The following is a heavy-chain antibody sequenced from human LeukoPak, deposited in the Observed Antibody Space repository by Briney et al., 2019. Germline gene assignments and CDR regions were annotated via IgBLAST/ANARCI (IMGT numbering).Heavy chain of an antibody. CDR1: GGSISSGDYY. Sequence: PSETLSLTCTVSGGSISSGDYYWSWIRQPPGKGLEWIGYIYYSGSTYYNPSLKSRVTISVDTSKNQFSRKLSSVTAADTAVYYCASTDIVVVPAAPIYYYYGMDVWGQGPTVPVSS. J-gene: IGHJ6*02. V-gene: IGHV4-30-4*01. D-gene: IGHD2-2*01. CDR2: IYYSGST. CDR3: ASTDIVVVPAAPIYYYYGMDV.